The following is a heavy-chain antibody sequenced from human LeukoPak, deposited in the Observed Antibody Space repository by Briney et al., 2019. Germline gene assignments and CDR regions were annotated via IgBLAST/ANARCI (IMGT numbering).Heavy chain of an antibody. CDR2: IIPILGIA. CDR3: ARDAPENGDLDY. CDR1: GGTFSSYA. V-gene: IGHV1-69*04. D-gene: IGHD4-17*01. J-gene: IGHJ4*02. Sequence: SVKVSCKASGGTFSSYAISWVRQAPGQGLEWMGRIIPILGIANYAQKFQGRVTITADKSTSTAYMELSSLRSEDTAVYYCARDAPENGDLDYWGQGTLVTVSS.